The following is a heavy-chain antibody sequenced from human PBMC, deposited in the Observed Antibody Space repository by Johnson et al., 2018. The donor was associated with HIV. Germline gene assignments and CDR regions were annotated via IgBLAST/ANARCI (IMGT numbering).Heavy chain of an antibody. J-gene: IGHJ3*02. D-gene: IGHD6-13*01. CDR2: IGTAGDT. CDR1: GFTFSNYG. CDR3: AKPAAAARDAFDI. Sequence: DVQVVESGGGVVQPGGSLRLSCAASGFTFSNYGMHWVRQATGKGLEWVSAIGTAGDTYYPGSVKGRFTISRDNSKNTLYLQMSSLRAEDTAVYYCAKPAAAARDAFDIWGQGTMVTVSS. V-gene: IGHV3-13*01.